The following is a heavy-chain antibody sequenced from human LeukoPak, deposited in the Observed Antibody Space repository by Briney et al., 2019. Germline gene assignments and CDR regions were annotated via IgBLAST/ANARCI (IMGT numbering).Heavy chain of an antibody. V-gene: IGHV5-51*01. Sequence: GESLKISCKGPGYTFSTYWIGWVRQMPGKGLEWMGIIYPDDSDTRYSPSFQGQVTISADKSISTAYLQWSSLKASDSAMYYCTRRPRHCSGGSCYSFDYWGQGTLVTVSS. CDR3: TRRPRHCSGGSCYSFDY. CDR2: IYPDDSDT. J-gene: IGHJ4*02. D-gene: IGHD2-15*01. CDR1: GYTFSTYW.